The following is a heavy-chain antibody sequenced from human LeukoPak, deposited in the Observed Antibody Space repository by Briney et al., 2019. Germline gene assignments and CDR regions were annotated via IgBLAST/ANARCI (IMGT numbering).Heavy chain of an antibody. V-gene: IGHV3-9*01. J-gene: IGHJ4*02. D-gene: IGHD3-10*01. CDR3: AKAGYGSGSYYTFVGY. CDR2: ISWNSGSI. CDR1: GFTFDDYA. Sequence: GGSLRLSCAASGFTFDDYAMHWVRQAPGKGLGWVSGISWNSGSIGYADSVKGRFTISRDNAKNSLYLQMNSLRAEDTALYYCAKAGYGSGSYYTFVGYWGQGTLVTVYS.